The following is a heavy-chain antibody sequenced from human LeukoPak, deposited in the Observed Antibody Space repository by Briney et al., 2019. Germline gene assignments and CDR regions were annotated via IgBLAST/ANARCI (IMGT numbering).Heavy chain of an antibody. J-gene: IGHJ4*02. Sequence: GGSLRLSCAASGFTFSSYSMNWVRQAPGKGPEWVSSISSSSSYIYYADSVKGRFTISRDNAKNSLYLQMNSLRAEDTAVYYCARDTGYDSSGYPYYFDNWGQGTPVTVSS. CDR2: ISSSSSYI. V-gene: IGHV3-21*01. D-gene: IGHD3-22*01. CDR1: GFTFSSYS. CDR3: ARDTGYDSSGYPYYFDN.